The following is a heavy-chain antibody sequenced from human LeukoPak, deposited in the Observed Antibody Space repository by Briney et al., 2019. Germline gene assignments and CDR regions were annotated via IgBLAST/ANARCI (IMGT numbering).Heavy chain of an antibody. D-gene: IGHD2-2*01. Sequence: GGSLRLSCAASGFTVSSNYMSWVRQAPGKGLEWVSIIYNIGTTYSTDSVKGRFTISRDNSKNTLYLQMNSLRAEDTAVYYCARWYCSSTSCYYDYWGQGTLVTVSS. J-gene: IGHJ4*02. V-gene: IGHV3-53*01. CDR3: ARWYCSSTSCYYDY. CDR2: IYNIGTT. CDR1: GFTVSSNY.